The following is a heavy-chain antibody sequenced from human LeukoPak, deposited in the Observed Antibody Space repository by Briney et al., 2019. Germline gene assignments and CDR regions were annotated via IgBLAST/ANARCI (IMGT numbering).Heavy chain of an antibody. CDR3: ARDRVASLLAFDI. J-gene: IGHJ3*02. D-gene: IGHD3-3*02. CDR2: ISSSGSTI. CDR1: GFTFSDYY. Sequence: GGSLRLSCAASGFTFSDYYMSWIRQAPGKGLEWVSYISSSGSTIYYADSVKGRFTISRDNAKNSLYLQMNSLRAEDTAVYYCARDRVASLLAFDIWGQGTMVTVSS. V-gene: IGHV3-11*04.